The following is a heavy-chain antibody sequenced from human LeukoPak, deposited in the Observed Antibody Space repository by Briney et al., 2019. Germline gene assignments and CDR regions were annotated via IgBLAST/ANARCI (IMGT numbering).Heavy chain of an antibody. CDR3: VRAYDY. CDR1: GGSFSGSN. J-gene: IGHJ4*02. CDR2: IYNSGST. Sequence: SETLSLTCAVYGGSFSGSNWSWIRQPPGKGLKWIGEIYNSGSTIYNPSLKSRVTISVDTSKNQFSLNLISVTAADTAVYYCVRAYDYWGQGTLVTVSS. V-gene: IGHV4-34*01.